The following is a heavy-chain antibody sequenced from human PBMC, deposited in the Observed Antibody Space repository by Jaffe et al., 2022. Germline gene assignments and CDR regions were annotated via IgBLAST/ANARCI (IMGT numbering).Heavy chain of an antibody. Sequence: EVQLVESGGGLVQPGGSLRLSCAASGFTVSSNYMSWVRQAPGKGLEWVSVIYSGGSTYYADSVKGRFTISRDNSKNTLYLQMNSLRAEDTAVYYCARESYGSGSLHLDYWGQGTLVTVSS. CDR3: ARESYGSGSLHLDY. CDR2: IYSGGST. D-gene: IGHD3-10*01. CDR1: GFTVSSNY. J-gene: IGHJ4*02. V-gene: IGHV3-66*02.